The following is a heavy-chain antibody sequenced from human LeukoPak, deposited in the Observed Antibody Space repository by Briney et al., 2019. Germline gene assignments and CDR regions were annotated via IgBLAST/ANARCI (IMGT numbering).Heavy chain of an antibody. V-gene: IGHV1-2*02. CDR1: GYTFTDYY. CDR3: ARANHNDY. CDR2: INPNSGAT. D-gene: IGHD1-14*01. J-gene: IGHJ4*02. Sequence: GASVKVSCKASGYTFTDYYMHWVRQAPGQGLEWMGWINPNSGATNYAQKFQGRVTVTQDTSIRTAYMELSSLRSDDTAVYYCARANHNDYWGQGTLVTVSS.